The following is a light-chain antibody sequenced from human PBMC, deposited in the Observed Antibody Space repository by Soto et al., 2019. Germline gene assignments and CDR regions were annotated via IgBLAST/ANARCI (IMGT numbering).Light chain of an antibody. J-gene: IGKJ5*01. CDR1: QDISNY. CDR3: QQDDNLPSIT. V-gene: IGKV1-33*01. CDR2: DAS. Sequence: DLQMTQSPSSLSASVGDRVTITCQASQDISNYLNWYQQKPGKAPKLLIYDASNLETGVPPRFSGSRSGTDFTFTISNLQPEDIATYYCQQDDNLPSITFGQGTRLEIK.